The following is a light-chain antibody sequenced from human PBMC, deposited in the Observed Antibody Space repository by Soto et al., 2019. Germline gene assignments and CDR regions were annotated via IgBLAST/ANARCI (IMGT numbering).Light chain of an antibody. J-gene: IGKJ1*01. CDR1: QSVSSSY. V-gene: IGKV3-20*01. CDR3: QQYGSSPPGS. Sequence: EIVLTQSPGTLSLSPGERATLSCRVSQSVSSSYLAWYHKIPGQAPRLLIYGASSRATGMPDRFSGSGSGTDFTLTFISLKPEEFAVYYCQQYGSSPPGSFGQGTKVEIK. CDR2: GAS.